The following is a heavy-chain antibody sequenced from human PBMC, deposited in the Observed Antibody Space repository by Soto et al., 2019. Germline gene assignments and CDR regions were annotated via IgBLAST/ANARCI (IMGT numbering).Heavy chain of an antibody. D-gene: IGHD3-16*01. CDR3: ARDPNVWGSLPDF. CDR1: GVTLSRYG. V-gene: IGHV3-33*08. CDR2: IWYDGSNK. Sequence: GGALRLSCGGSGVTLSRYGQLLGRQAPGKGLEGVAVIWYDGSNKYYSDSVKGRFTISRDNSKNTLYLQMNSLRAEDTAVYYFARDPNVWGSLPDFWGQGTLVPGSS. J-gene: IGHJ4*02.